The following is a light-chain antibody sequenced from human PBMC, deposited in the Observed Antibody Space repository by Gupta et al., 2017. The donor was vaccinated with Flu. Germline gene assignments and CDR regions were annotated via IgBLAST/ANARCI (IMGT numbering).Light chain of an antibody. CDR2: KVS. Sequence: ATLEQPASISCRSSQTLVHSDGDTYLKLFQQRPGQSPRRLIYKVSNRDSGVPDRISGSGSGTDFTLKISGVGAEDVGIYYCMQGIHWPYTFGQGTKLEIK. J-gene: IGKJ2*01. V-gene: IGKV2-30*02. CDR3: MQGIHWPYT. CDR1: QTLVHSDGDTY.